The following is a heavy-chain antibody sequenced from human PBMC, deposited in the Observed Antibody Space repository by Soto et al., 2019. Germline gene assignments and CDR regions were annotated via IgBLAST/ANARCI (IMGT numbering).Heavy chain of an antibody. V-gene: IGHV3-23*01. CDR1: GSTFSNYA. CDR2: ISGSGGST. J-gene: IGHJ4*02. D-gene: IGHD3-22*01. Sequence: GWSLRLSCAASGSTFSNYAMSWVRQAPGKGLEWVSAISGSGGSTYYADSVKGRFTISRENSKNTLYLQMNSLRAEDTAVYYCAKYYYDSSGEYYFEYWGKGTVVTVSS. CDR3: AKYYYDSSGEYYFEY.